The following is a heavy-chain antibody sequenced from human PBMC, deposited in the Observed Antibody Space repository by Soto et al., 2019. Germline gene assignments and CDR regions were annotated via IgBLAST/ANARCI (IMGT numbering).Heavy chain of an antibody. CDR2: FYWDDDN. D-gene: IGHD6-6*01. CDR3: AHRRPYSNSPEYFFDY. J-gene: IGHJ4*02. V-gene: IGHV2-5*02. CDR1: GFSLGTSEVD. Sequence: QITLKESGPTLVKPTQTLTLTCTFSGFSLGTSEVDLDWNRQPPATALEWLALFYWDDDNRYKPSLTSTLTITKGTSRNTVVLTMTNMDPLDTATYYCAHRRPYSNSPEYFFDYWGQRTLVTVSS.